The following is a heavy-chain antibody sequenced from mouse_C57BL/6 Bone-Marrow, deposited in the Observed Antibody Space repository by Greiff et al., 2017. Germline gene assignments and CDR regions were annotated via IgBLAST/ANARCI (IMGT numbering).Heavy chain of an antibody. CDR3: AINGGGAWFAY. CDR2: ISSGSSTI. CDR1: GFTFSDYG. V-gene: IGHV5-17*01. Sequence: EVKLMESGGGLVKPGGSLKLSCAASGFTFSDYGMHWVRQAPEKGLEWVAYISSGSSTIYYADTVKGRFTISRDNAKNTLFLQMTSLRSEDTAMYYCAINGGGAWFAYWGQGTLVTVSA. J-gene: IGHJ3*01.